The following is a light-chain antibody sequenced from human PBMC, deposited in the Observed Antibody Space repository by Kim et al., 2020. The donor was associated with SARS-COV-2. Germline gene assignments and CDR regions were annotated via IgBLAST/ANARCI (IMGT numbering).Light chain of an antibody. CDR3: MQALQTPPYS. V-gene: IGKV2-28*01. J-gene: IGKJ2*03. CDR2: LGS. Sequence: DIVMTQSPLSLPVTPGEPASISCRSSQSLLHSNGYNYLDWYLQKPGQSPQLLIYLGSNRASGVPDRFSGSGSGTDFTLKISRVEAEDFGVYYCMQALQTPPYSFGQGTKLEI. CDR1: QSLLHSNGYNY.